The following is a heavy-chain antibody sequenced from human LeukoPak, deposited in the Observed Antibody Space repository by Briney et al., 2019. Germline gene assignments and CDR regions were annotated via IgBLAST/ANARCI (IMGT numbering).Heavy chain of an antibody. V-gene: IGHV3-23*01. CDR1: GFTFSSYA. CDR2: ISGSGGST. D-gene: IGHD3-10*01. J-gene: IGHJ4*02. Sequence: GGSLRLSRAASGFTFSSYAMSWVRQAPGKGLEWVSAISGSGGSTYYADPVKGRFTISRDNSKNTLYLQMNSLRAEDTAVYYCFSGAMVRGLFDYWGQGTLVTVSS. CDR3: FSGAMVRGLFDY.